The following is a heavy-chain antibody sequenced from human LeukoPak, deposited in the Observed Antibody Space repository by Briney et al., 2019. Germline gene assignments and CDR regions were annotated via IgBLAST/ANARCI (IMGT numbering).Heavy chain of an antibody. CDR1: GFTFSSYG. V-gene: IGHV3-30*02. J-gene: IGHJ4*02. CDR2: IRYDGSNK. Sequence: GGSLRLSCAASGFTFSSYGMHWVRQAPGKGLEWVAFIRYDGSNKYYACSVKGRFIISRDNSKNTLYLQMNSRRAEDTAVYYCAKERDTAMVTIDYWGQGTLVTVSS. D-gene: IGHD5-18*01. CDR3: AKERDTAMVTIDY.